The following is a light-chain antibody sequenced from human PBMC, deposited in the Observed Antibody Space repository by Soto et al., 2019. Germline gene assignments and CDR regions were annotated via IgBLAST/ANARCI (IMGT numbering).Light chain of an antibody. CDR1: QSVSSN. Sequence: EIVMTQSPATLSVSPGERATFSCRASQSVSSNFAWYQQKPGQAPRLLIYGASIRATGLPGRFSGRGSGTEFTLTISTLQSEDFAIYYWQHHNRRPPWTFGQGTKVEIK. CDR2: GAS. CDR3: QHHNRRPPWT. J-gene: IGKJ1*01. V-gene: IGKV3-15*01.